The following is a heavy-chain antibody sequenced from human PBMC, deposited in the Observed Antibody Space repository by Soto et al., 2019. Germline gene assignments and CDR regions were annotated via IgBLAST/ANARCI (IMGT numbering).Heavy chain of an antibody. CDR3: AKGPNQWELLLDY. CDR2: ISYDGSNK. D-gene: IGHD1-26*01. J-gene: IGHJ4*02. Sequence: GGSLRLSGAASVFTFSSYGMHWVRQAPGKGLEWVAVISYDGSNKYYADSVKGRFTISRDNSKNTLYLQMNSLRAEDTAVYYCAKGPNQWELLLDYWGQGTLVTVSS. V-gene: IGHV3-30*18. CDR1: VFTFSSYG.